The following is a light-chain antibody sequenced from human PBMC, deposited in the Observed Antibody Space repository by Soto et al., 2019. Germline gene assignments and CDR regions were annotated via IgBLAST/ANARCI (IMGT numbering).Light chain of an antibody. CDR1: QSVSSN. CDR3: QQYKNWPPIT. CDR2: GAS. Sequence: ETVMTQYPASLSVSPVERATLSCRVSQSVSSNLAWYQQKPGQAPRLLIYGASTRATGVPARFSGSGSGTEFTLTISSLQSEDFAVYYCQQYKNWPPITFGQGTRLEIK. J-gene: IGKJ5*01. V-gene: IGKV3-15*01.